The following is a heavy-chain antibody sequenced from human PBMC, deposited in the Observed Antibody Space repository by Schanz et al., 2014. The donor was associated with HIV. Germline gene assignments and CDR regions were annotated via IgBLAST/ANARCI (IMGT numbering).Heavy chain of an antibody. Sequence: QVQLVQSGAEVKKPGASVTVSCKASGYTFTAYYIHWVRQAPGQGLEWMGWINPNSGGTNSAQKFQGRVTMSMDTSISTAYMEVRSLRSDDTALYFCARDLVDSSTGYEAFDIWGQGTKVTVSS. CDR3: ARDLVDSSTGYEAFDI. V-gene: IGHV1-2*02. CDR1: GYTFTAYY. J-gene: IGHJ3*02. CDR2: INPNSGGT. D-gene: IGHD6-13*01.